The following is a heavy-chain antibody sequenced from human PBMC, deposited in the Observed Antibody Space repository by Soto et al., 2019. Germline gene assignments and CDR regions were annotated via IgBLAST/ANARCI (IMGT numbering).Heavy chain of an antibody. CDR2: ISAYNGNT. CDR1: GYTFNSYG. D-gene: IGHD6-25*01. Sequence: QGQLMQSGAEVKKPGASVKVSCKASGYTFNSYGISWVRQAPGQGLEWMGWISAYNGNTKHAQKLQGRVTMTTDTSTSTAYMELRSLRSDDTAVYYCARSIASAVDFDYWGQGTLVTVSS. CDR3: ARSIASAVDFDY. J-gene: IGHJ4*02. V-gene: IGHV1-18*01.